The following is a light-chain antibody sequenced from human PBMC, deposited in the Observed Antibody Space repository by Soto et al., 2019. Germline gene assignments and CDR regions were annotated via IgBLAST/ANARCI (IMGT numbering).Light chain of an antibody. V-gene: IGKV3-20*01. CDR2: GAS. J-gene: IGKJ4*01. CDR1: QSVSSSY. Sequence: EIVMTQSPATLSVSPGERATLSCWPSQSVSSSYLAWYQQKPGQGPRLLIYGASSRATGIPDRFSGSGSGTDFTLTISRLEPEDFAVYYCQQYGSSPLTFGGGTKVDIK. CDR3: QQYGSSPLT.